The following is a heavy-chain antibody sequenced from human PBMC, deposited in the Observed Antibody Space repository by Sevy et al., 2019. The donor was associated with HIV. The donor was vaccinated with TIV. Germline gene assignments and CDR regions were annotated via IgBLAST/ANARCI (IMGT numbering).Heavy chain of an antibody. J-gene: IGHJ4*01. CDR3: VRDQFVAFDY. CDR2: IRADDSGT. V-gene: IGHV3-21*06. CDR1: GFDFGRYP. Sequence: GGSLRLSCVASGFDFGRYPMNWVRQAPGKGLEWISNIRADDSGTYYADSVRGRFIVSRDNAQNSLYLQMSSLRVEDSAVYYCVRDQFVAFDYWGHGTLVTVSS.